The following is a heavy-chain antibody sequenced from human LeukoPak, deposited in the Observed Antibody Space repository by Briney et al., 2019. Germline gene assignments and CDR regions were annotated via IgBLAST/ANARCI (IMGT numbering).Heavy chain of an antibody. J-gene: IGHJ4*02. Sequence: GGSLRLSCAASGFTFSSYEMNWVRQAPGKGLEWVSYISSSGSTIYYADSVKGRFTISRDNAKNSLYLQMNSLRAEDTAVYYCARGPDQVGSTVDYWGQGTLVTVSS. V-gene: IGHV3-48*03. D-gene: IGHD3-10*01. CDR1: GFTFSSYE. CDR3: ARGPDQVGSTVDY. CDR2: ISSSGSTI.